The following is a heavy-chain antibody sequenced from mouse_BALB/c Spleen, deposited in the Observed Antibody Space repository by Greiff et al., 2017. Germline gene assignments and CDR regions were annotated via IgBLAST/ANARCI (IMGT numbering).Heavy chain of an antibody. J-gene: IGHJ4*01. CDR1: GFSLTSYG. CDR3: AKIPYDYDGGYYAMDY. D-gene: IGHD2-4*01. Sequence: QVQLQQSGPSLVQPSQSLSITCTVSGFSLTSYGVHWVRQSPGKGLEWLGVIWRGGSTDYNAAFMSRLSITKDNSKSQVFFKMNSLQADDTAIYYCAKIPYDYDGGYYAMDYWGQGTSVTVSS. CDR2: IWRGGST. V-gene: IGHV2-5-1*01.